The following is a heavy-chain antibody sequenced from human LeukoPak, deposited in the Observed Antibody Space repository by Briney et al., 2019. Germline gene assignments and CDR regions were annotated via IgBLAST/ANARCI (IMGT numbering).Heavy chain of an antibody. V-gene: IGHV3-30*02. CDR2: IRHDETNS. J-gene: IGHJ4*02. D-gene: IGHD6-6*01. CDR3: AKEYTPSSPLGELDS. CDR1: GFTLNSYA. Sequence: GGSLRLSRAVSGFTLNSYAMHWVRQAPGKGLEWVAVIRHDETNSFYAGSVQGRFTISRDTSKKLLYLQMNSLRVEDTAVYYCAKEYTPSSPLGELDSWGQGTLVTVSS.